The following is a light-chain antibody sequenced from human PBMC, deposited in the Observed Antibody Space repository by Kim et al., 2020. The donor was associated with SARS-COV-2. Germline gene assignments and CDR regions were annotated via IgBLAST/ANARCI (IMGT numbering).Light chain of an antibody. Sequence: RATINYKSSQSALFSSNNKNYLAWYQQKPGQPPKLLIYWASTRESGVPDRFSGSGSGTDFALTISSLQAEDVAVYYCQEYYGTPYSFGQETKLEI. CDR1: QSALFSSNNKNY. CDR2: WAS. CDR3: QEYYGTPYS. J-gene: IGKJ2*03. V-gene: IGKV4-1*01.